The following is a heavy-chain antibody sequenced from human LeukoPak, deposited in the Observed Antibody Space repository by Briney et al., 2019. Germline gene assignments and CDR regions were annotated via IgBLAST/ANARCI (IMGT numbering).Heavy chain of an antibody. CDR2: ISWNSGSI. Sequence: GGSLRLSCAASGFTFSSYAMHWVRQAPGKGLEWVSGISWNSGSIGYADSVKGRFTISRDNAKNSLYLQMNSLRAEDTALYYCAKGLNYDFWSGYLDYWGQGTLVTVSS. CDR1: GFTFSSYA. CDR3: AKGLNYDFWSGYLDY. J-gene: IGHJ4*02. V-gene: IGHV3-9*01. D-gene: IGHD3-3*01.